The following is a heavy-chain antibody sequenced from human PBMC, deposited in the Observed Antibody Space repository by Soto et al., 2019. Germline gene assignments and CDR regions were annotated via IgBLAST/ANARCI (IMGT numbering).Heavy chain of an antibody. J-gene: IGHJ6*02. CDR1: GGSVRSSSYS. Sequence: QLQLQESGPGLVKPSETLSLTCTVSGGSVRSSSYSWGWIRQSPGKGLEWIGTIYSGENTYYYPSLLSRVAISVDTAKSEFYLRPSSVTAAATAVYYFARLNGYCNSTNFHGYYGMDVWGQGTTVTASS. V-gene: IGHV4-39*01. D-gene: IGHD2-2*03. CDR2: IYSGENT. CDR3: ARLNGYCNSTNFHGYYGMDV.